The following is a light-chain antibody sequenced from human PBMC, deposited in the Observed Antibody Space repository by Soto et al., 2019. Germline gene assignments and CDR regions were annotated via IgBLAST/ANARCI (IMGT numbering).Light chain of an antibody. Sequence: QSVLTQPASVSGSPGQSITISCTGTSSDVGGYDYVSWYQQHPGKAPKLMIYDVSNRPSGVSNRFSGSKSGNTASLTISGLPAEDEADYYCSSFTSSITLVFGGGTKVTVL. CDR3: SSFTSSITLV. J-gene: IGLJ2*01. V-gene: IGLV2-14*03. CDR2: DVS. CDR1: SSDVGGYDY.